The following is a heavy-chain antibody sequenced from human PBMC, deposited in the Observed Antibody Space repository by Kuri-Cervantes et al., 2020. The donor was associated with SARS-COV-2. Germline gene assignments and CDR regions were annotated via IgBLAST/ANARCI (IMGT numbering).Heavy chain of an antibody. CDR2: IYYSGST. V-gene: IGHV4-39*07. CDR1: GGSISSSSYY. CDR3: ARHRLYYDNSHAFDI. Sequence: GSLRLSCTVSGGSISSSSYYWGWIRQPPGKGREWIGSIYYSGSTYYNPSLKSRVTISVDTSKNQFSLKLSSVTAADTAVYYCARHRLYYDNSHAFDIWGQGTMVTVSS. J-gene: IGHJ3*02. D-gene: IGHD3-22*01.